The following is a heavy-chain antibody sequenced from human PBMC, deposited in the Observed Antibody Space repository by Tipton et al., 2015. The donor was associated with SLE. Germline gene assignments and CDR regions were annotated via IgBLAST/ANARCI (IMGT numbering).Heavy chain of an antibody. CDR2: IYTSGST. D-gene: IGHD1-1*01. Sequence: TLSLTCTVSGGSISGYYWSWIRQAPGRGLEWIGNIYTSGSTSYNPSLQSRVSISGDTSKNQFSLRLSSVTAADTAVYYCARPRTTGTPRAAFDIWGQGTMVTVSS. CDR3: ARPRTTGTPRAAFDI. J-gene: IGHJ3*02. V-gene: IGHV4-4*09. CDR1: GGSISGYY.